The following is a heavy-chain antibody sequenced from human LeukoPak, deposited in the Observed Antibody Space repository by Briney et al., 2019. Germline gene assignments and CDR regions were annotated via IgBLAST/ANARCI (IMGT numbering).Heavy chain of an antibody. CDR3: ARKYSWQARAVDY. J-gene: IGHJ4*02. D-gene: IGHD6-6*01. CDR2: INHSGST. Sequence: PSETLSLTCAVYGGSFSGYYWSWIRQPPGKGLEWIGEINHSGSTNYSPSLKSRVTISVDTSKNQFSLKLSSVTAADTAVYYCARKYSWQARAVDYWGQGTLVTVSS. V-gene: IGHV4-34*01. CDR1: GGSFSGYY.